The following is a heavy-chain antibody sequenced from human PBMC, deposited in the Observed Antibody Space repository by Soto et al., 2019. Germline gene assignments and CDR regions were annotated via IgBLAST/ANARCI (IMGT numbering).Heavy chain of an antibody. CDR3: ARAAPRYCSGGSCYSGRDY. Sequence: QVQLQQWGAGLLKPSETLSLTCAVYGGSFSGYYWSWIRQPPGKGLEWIGEINHSGSTNYNPSLKSRVTISVDTSKNQSSLKLSSVTAADTAVYYCARAAPRYCSGGSCYSGRDYWGPGTLVTVSS. D-gene: IGHD2-15*01. CDR2: INHSGST. CDR1: GGSFSGYY. V-gene: IGHV4-34*01. J-gene: IGHJ4*02.